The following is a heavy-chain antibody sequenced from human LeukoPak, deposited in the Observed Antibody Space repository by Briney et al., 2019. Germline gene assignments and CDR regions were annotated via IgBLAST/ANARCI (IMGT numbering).Heavy chain of an antibody. J-gene: IGHJ4*02. V-gene: IGHV1-18*04. CDR1: GYTFTSYY. CDR2: ISAYNGNT. Sequence: GASVKVSCKASGYTFTSYYMHWVRQAPGQGLEWMGWISAYNGNTNYAQKLQGRVTMTTDTSTSTAYMELRSLRSDDTAVYYCARDYDFWSAPDYWGQGTLVTVSS. CDR3: ARDYDFWSAPDY. D-gene: IGHD3-3*01.